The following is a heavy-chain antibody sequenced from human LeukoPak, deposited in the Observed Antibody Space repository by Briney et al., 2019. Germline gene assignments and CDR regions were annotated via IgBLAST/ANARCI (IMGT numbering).Heavy chain of an antibody. V-gene: IGHV4-38-2*02. CDR3: ARHSWNDFVSW. CDR1: GYSISSGYY. D-gene: IGHD1-20*01. CDR2: IYYSGST. Sequence: PAETLSLTCTVSGYSISSGYYWGWIRPPPGKGLEWIGSIYYSGSTYYNPSLKSRVTISVDTSKNQFSLKLSSVTAADTAVYYCARHSWNDFVSWWGQGTLVTVSS. J-gene: IGHJ4*02.